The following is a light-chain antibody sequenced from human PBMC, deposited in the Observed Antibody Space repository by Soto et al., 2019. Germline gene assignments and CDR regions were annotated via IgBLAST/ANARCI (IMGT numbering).Light chain of an antibody. CDR2: AAS. CDR1: QSISTN. V-gene: IGKV3-20*01. CDR3: QKYGSSPLT. J-gene: IGKJ4*01. Sequence: TQSPATLSVSPGERATLSCRASQSISTNLTWYQQKPGRAPKLLIYAASSMHTGLPDRFSGCGSGTDFTVTISRLEPEDFAEYSGQKYGSSPLTFGGGTKVDIK.